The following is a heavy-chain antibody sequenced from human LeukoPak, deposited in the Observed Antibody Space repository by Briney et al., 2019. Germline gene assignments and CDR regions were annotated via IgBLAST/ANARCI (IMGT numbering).Heavy chain of an antibody. J-gene: IGHJ4*02. CDR2: INPNSGGT. CDR1: GGTFSSYA. Sequence: ASVKVSCKASGGTFSSYAISWVRQAPGQGLEWMGWINPNSGGTNYAQKFQGRVTMTRDTSISTAYMELSRLRSDDTAVYYCARDPAGYDIWGQGTLVTVSS. D-gene: IGHD3-9*01. CDR3: ARDPAGYDI. V-gene: IGHV1-2*02.